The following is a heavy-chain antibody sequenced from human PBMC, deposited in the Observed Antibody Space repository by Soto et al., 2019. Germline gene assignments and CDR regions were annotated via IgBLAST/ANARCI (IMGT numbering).Heavy chain of an antibody. V-gene: IGHV1-69*02. J-gene: IGHJ4*02. CDR3: ARGPPTVTDGVFFDY. CDR1: GGTFSSYT. D-gene: IGHD4-17*01. CDR2: IIPFLGIA. Sequence: QVQLVQSGAEVKKPGSSVKVSCKASGGTFSSYTISWVRQAPGQGLEWMGRIIPFLGIANYAQKFQGRVTITADKSTSTAYMELSSLRSEDTAVYYCARGPPTVTDGVFFDYWGQGTLVTVSS.